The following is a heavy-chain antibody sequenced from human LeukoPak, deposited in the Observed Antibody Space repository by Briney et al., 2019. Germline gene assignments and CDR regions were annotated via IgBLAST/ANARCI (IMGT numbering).Heavy chain of an antibody. V-gene: IGHV4-4*07. Sequence: SETLSLTCTVSGGSISSYYWSWIRQPAGKGLEWIGRIYTSGSTNYNPSLKSRVTMSVDTSKNQFSLKLSSVTAADTAVYYCATYGYAHDAFDIWGQGTMVTVSS. D-gene: IGHD5-18*01. J-gene: IGHJ3*02. CDR3: ATYGYAHDAFDI. CDR2: IYTSGST. CDR1: GGSISSYY.